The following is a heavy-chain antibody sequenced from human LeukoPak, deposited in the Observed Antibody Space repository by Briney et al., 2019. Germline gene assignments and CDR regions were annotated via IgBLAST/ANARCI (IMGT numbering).Heavy chain of an antibody. CDR1: GFTVSSNY. CDR3: AIIAVAGTGDAFDI. J-gene: IGHJ3*02. D-gene: IGHD6-19*01. CDR2: IYSGGST. V-gene: IGHV3-53*01. Sequence: TGGSLRLSCAASGFTVSSNYMSWVRQAPGKGLEWVPVIYSGGSTYYADSVKGRFTISRDNAKNSLYLQMNSLRAEDTAVYYCAIIAVAGTGDAFDIWGQGTMVTVSS.